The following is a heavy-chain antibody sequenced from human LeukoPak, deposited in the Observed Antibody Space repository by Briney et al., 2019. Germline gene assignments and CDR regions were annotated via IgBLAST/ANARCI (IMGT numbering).Heavy chain of an antibody. J-gene: IGHJ4*02. Sequence: PGGSLRVSCAASGFTFSSYAMHWVRQAPGKGLEWVAVIWHDGSHKYYADSVTGRFTISRDNSKNTLYLQMNSLRAEDTAVYYCASGVYSSGWYLDYWGQGTLVTVSS. CDR2: IWHDGSHK. CDR1: GFTFSSYA. D-gene: IGHD6-19*01. CDR3: ASGVYSSGWYLDY. V-gene: IGHV3-33*08.